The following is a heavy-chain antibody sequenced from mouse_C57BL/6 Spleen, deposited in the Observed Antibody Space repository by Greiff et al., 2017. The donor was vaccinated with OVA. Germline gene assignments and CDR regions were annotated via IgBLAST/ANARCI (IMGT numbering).Heavy chain of an antibody. D-gene: IGHD1-1*01. J-gene: IGHJ3*01. CDR3: ARDYGSSYWFAY. Sequence: VQLKESVAELVRPGASVKLSCTASGFNFKNTYMHWVKQRPEQGLEWIGRIDPANGNTKYAPKFQGKATITADTSSNTAYLQLSSLTSEDTAINYCARDYGSSYWFAYWGQGTLVTVSA. V-gene: IGHV14-3*01. CDR2: IDPANGNT. CDR1: GFNFKNTY.